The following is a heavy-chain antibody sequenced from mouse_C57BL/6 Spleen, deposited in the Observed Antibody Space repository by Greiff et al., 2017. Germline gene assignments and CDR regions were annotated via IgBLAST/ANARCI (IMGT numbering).Heavy chain of an antibody. V-gene: IGHV1-66*01. CDR3: ARYGYYYFDY. D-gene: IGHD2-3*01. J-gene: IGHJ2*01. Sequence: VKLMESGPELVKPGASVKISCKASGYSFTSYYIHWVKQRPGQGLEWIGWIYPGSGNTKYNEKFKGKATLTADTSSSTAYMQLSSLTSEDSAVYYCARYGYYYFDYWGQGTTLTVSS. CDR2: IYPGSGNT. CDR1: GYSFTSYY.